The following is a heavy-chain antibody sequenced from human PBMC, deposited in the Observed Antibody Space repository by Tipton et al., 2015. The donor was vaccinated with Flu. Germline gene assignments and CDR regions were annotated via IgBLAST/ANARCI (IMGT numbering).Heavy chain of an antibody. CDR3: ARSGYSYGYVDC. J-gene: IGHJ4*02. Sequence: SLRLSCVASGLSVSNNYMSWVRQAPGKGLEWVSVIYTGTRTYYADSVKGRFTISRDDSENTLSLQMDSLEAEDTAIYYCARSGYSYGYVDCWGQGALVTVSS. V-gene: IGHV3-53*05. CDR1: GLSVSNNY. CDR2: IYTGTRT. D-gene: IGHD3-16*02.